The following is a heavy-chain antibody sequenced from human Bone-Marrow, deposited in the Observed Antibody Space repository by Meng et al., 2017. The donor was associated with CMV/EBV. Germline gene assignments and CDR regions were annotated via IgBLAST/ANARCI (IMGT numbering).Heavy chain of an antibody. J-gene: IGHJ4*01. D-gene: IGHD3-3*01. CDR1: GYMFTSYH. CDR2: INPSGGST. CDR3: AGALWSGYYISR. Sequence: ASVKVSCKTSGYMFTSYHMHWVRQAPGQGLEWMGIINPSGGSTNYAQKFQGRVTMTRDTSTSTVYMELSSLRSEDTAVYYCAGALWSGYYISRWGPGQRVTGAS. V-gene: IGHV1-46*01.